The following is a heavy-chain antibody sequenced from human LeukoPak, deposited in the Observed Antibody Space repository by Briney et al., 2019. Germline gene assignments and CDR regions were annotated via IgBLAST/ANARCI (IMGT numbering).Heavy chain of an antibody. D-gene: IGHD1-26*01. V-gene: IGHV3-30*18. J-gene: IGHJ4*02. Sequence: AGGSLRLSCAASGFTFSSYWMSWVRQAPGKGLEWVAVISYDGSNKYYADSVKGRFTISRDNSKNTLYLQMNSLRAEDTAVYYCAKGSTDSGIDYWGQGTLVTVSS. CDR2: ISYDGSNK. CDR1: GFTFSSYW. CDR3: AKGSTDSGIDY.